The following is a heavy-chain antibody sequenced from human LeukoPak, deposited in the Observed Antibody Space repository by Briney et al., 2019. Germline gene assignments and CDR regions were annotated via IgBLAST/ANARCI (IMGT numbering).Heavy chain of an antibody. Sequence: PSETLSLTCAVYGGSFSGYYWSWIRQPPGKGLEWIGEINHSGSTNYNPSLKSRVTISVDTSKNQFSLKLSSVTAADTAVYYCARGRGLRYFDWPRPKFLWFDPWGQGTLVTVSS. V-gene: IGHV4-34*01. CDR3: ARGRGLRYFDWPRPKFLWFDP. CDR2: INHSGST. D-gene: IGHD3-9*01. J-gene: IGHJ5*02. CDR1: GGSFSGYY.